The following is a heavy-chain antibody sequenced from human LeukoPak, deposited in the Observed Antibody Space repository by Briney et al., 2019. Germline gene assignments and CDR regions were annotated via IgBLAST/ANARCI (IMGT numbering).Heavy chain of an antibody. Sequence: PGGSLRLSCAASGFTFSDYYMSWIRQAPGKGLEWVSYISSSGSTIYYADSVKGRFTISRDNAKNSLYLQMNSLRAEDTAVFYCARDYYGSGSYDLLGYRGQGTLVTVSS. D-gene: IGHD3-10*01. CDR2: ISSSGSTI. CDR1: GFTFSDYY. V-gene: IGHV3-11*01. CDR3: ARDYYGSGSYDLLGY. J-gene: IGHJ4*02.